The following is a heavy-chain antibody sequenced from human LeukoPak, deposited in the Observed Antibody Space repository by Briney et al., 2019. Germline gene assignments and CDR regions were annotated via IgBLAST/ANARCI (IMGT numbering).Heavy chain of an antibody. CDR2: ISGNGGTK. Sequence: LSLTCTVSGGSVSGSYYWSWIRQAPGQGLEWVSYISGNGGTKYDADSVKGRFIMTRDSAKKSVYLQMTSLRVEDTAVYYCGRGIPVDYWGQGLLVTVSS. J-gene: IGHJ4*02. CDR3: GRGIPVDY. V-gene: IGHV3-11*01. CDR1: GGSVSGSYY.